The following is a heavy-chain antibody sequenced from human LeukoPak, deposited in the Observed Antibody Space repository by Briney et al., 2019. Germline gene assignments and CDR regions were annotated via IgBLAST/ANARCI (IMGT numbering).Heavy chain of an antibody. CDR3: ARGRQQLTSPHYYYYYMDV. V-gene: IGHV1-69*06. Sequence: SVKVSCKASGGTFSSYAISWVRQAPGQGLEWMGGIIPIFGTANYAQKFQGRVTITADKSTSTAYMELSSLRSEDTAVYYCARGRQQLTSPHYYYYYMDVRGKGTTVTVSS. D-gene: IGHD6-13*01. CDR1: GGTFSSYA. J-gene: IGHJ6*03. CDR2: IIPIFGTA.